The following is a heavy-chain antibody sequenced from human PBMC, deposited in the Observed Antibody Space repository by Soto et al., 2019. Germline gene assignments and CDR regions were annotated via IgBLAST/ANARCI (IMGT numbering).Heavy chain of an antibody. Sequence: SETLSLTCAVSGGSISSGGYSWSWIRQPPGKGLEWIGYIYHSGSTYYNPSLKSRVTISVDRSKNQFSLKLSSVTAADTAVYYCARVSKVPAAIWFDPWGRGTLVTVSS. CDR1: GGSISSGGYS. D-gene: IGHD2-2*01. J-gene: IGHJ5*02. CDR2: IYHSGST. V-gene: IGHV4-30-2*01. CDR3: ARVSKVPAAIWFDP.